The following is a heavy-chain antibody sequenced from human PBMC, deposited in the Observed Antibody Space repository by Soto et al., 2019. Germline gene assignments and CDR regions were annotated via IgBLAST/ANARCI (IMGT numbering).Heavy chain of an antibody. CDR1: GASISSSY. CDR3: ARAEYSSGWYAGNWFDP. V-gene: IGHV4-59*08. J-gene: IGHJ5*02. Sequence: PSETLSLTCTVSGASISSSYWSWIRQPPGKGLEWIGYIYNSGSTTYNPSLKSRVTKSVDTSKNQFSLKLSSETAADTAVYYCARAEYSSGWYAGNWFDPWGQGTLVTVSS. CDR2: IYNSGST. D-gene: IGHD6-19*01.